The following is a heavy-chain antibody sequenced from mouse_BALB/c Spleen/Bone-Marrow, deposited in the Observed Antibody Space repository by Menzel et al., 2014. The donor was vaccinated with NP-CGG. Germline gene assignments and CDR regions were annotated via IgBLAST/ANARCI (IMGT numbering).Heavy chain of an antibody. CDR1: GFSLTSYG. CDR2: IWAGGST. V-gene: IGHV2-9*02. D-gene: IGHD2-4*01. Sequence: VQLQQSGPGLVAPSQSLSITCTVSGFSLTSYGVHWVRQPPGKGLEWLGVIWAGGSTNYNSALMSRLSNSKDNSKSQVFLKMNSLQTDDTAMYCCASMITTAWFAYWGQGTLVTVSA. CDR3: ASMITTAWFAY. J-gene: IGHJ3*01.